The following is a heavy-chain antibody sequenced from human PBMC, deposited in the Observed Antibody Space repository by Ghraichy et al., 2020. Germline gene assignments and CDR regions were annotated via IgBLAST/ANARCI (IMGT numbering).Heavy chain of an antibody. CDR2: TYYRSKWYH. V-gene: IGHV6-1*01. D-gene: IGHD6-13*01. J-gene: IGHJ4*01. CDR1: GDSVSSTSAA. CDR3: ARGRGDINIWYRIDY. Sequence: SQTLSLTCAISGDSVSSTSAAWIWIRQSPSRGLEWLGRTYYRSKWYHDYAVSVKSRITINPDTSKNQFSLHLNSVTPEDTAVYYCARGRGDINIWYRIDYWDHGTLVTVSS.